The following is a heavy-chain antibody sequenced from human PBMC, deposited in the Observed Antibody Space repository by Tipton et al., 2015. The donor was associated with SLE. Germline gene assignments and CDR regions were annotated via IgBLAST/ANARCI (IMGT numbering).Heavy chain of an antibody. D-gene: IGHD3-10*01. Sequence: TLSLTCTVSGGSISSGGYYWSWIRQPPGKGLEWIGYIYEIGTTNYNPSLKSRVTMSIDGSKNQFSLRLTSVTAADTAVYYCARDRGARGWSDPWGQGILVTVSS. CDR1: GGSISSGGYY. J-gene: IGHJ5*02. V-gene: IGHV4-30-2*01. CDR2: IYEIGTT. CDR3: ARDRGARGWSDP.